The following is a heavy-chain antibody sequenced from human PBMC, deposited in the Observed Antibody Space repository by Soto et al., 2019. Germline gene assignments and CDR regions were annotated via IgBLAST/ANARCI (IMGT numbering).Heavy chain of an antibody. Sequence: QVQLVQSGAEVKKPGSSVKVSCKASGGTFSSYAISWVRQAPGQGLEWMGGSIPISGTANYAQKFQGRVTITADESTSTAYMELSSLRSEDTAVYYCARSHGSSTSLEIYYYYYYGMDVWGQGTTVTVSS. CDR1: GGTFSSYA. CDR3: ARSHGSSTSLEIYYYYYYGMDV. CDR2: SIPISGTA. J-gene: IGHJ6*02. V-gene: IGHV1-69*01. D-gene: IGHD2-2*01.